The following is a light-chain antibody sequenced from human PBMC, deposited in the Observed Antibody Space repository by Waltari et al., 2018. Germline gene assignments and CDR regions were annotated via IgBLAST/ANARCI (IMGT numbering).Light chain of an antibody. CDR1: QGIGIW. CDR3: QHYSSYLVT. CDR2: DVS. J-gene: IGKJ4*01. Sequence: DIQMTQSPSTLSASVGDTVTIPCRASQGIGIWLAWYQQHPGRAPKLLISDVSSLESGVPSRFSGSGSGTKFTLTISSLQPDDFATYYCQHYSSYLVTFGEGTKVEI. V-gene: IGKV1-5*01.